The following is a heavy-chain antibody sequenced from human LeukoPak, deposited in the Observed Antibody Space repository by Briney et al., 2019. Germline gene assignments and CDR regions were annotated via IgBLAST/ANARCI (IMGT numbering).Heavy chain of an antibody. CDR1: GGSISSGSYF. CDR3: ARGSSYYMDV. Sequence: PSETLSLTCTVSGGSISSGSYFWSWIRQPAGKGLEWIGRIYTNGIPNCSPSLKSRITISLDTSKNQFSLKMNSVTAADTALYYCARGSSYYMDVWGKGTTVTVSS. D-gene: IGHD3-10*01. J-gene: IGHJ6*03. CDR2: IYTNGIP. V-gene: IGHV4-61*02.